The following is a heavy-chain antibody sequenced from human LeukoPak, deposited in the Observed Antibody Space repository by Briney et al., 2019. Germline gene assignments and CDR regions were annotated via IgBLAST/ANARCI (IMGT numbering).Heavy chain of an antibody. CDR2: IYHSEST. J-gene: IGHJ4*02. D-gene: IGHD2-2*01. Sequence: SETPSLTCAVSGYSISSGYYWGWIRQPPGKGLEWIGSIYHSESTYYNPSLKSRVTISVHTSKNRFSLKPRSVTAADTAVYYCSRHDCSSTSCYLVTGTTFNYWGPGTLVTVSS. CDR3: SRHDCSSTSCYLVTGTTFNY. CDR1: GYSISSGYY. V-gene: IGHV4-38-2*01.